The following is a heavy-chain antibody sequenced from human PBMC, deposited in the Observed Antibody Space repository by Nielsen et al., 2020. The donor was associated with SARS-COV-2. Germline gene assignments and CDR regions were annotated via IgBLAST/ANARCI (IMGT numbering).Heavy chain of an antibody. CDR1: GGSVSSGSYY. CDR3: ARDLSGNYSYFDY. D-gene: IGHD1-26*01. V-gene: IGHV4-61*01. Sequence: SETLSLTCTVSGGSVSSGSYYWSWIRQPPGKGLEWIGNISYSGSTNYNPSLKSRVTISVDTSKNQFSLKLSSVTAADTAVYYCARDLSGNYSYFDYWGQGTLVTVSS. J-gene: IGHJ4*02. CDR2: ISYSGST.